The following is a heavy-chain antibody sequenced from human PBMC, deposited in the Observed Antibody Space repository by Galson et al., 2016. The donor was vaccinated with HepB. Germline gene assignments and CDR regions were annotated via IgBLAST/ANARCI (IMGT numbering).Heavy chain of an antibody. CDR1: GYTFTDFY. J-gene: IGHJ5*02. D-gene: IGHD1/OR15-1a*01. V-gene: IGHV1-46*01. CDR2: INPSGGST. CDR3: TKYALPNNALGWFDP. Sequence: SVKVSCKASGYTFTDFYIHWVRQAPGQGLEWMGLINPSGGSTIYAQKFQGRVTMTRDTSTSTVYMEMSSLKSEDTAVFYCTKYALPNNALGWFDPWGQGTLVTVSS.